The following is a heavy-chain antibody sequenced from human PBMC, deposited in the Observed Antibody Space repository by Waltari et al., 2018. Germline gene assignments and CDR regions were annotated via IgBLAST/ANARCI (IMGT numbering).Heavy chain of an antibody. CDR2: INPTRGIA. CDR1: GGTFSSYT. Sequence: QVQLVQSGAEVKKPGSSVKVSCKASGGTFSSYTISWVRQAPGQGLEWMGRINPTRGIANYEQKLQGRVTMTADKSTSTAYMELSRLRSDDTAVYYCARDRRRDGYNTFAYWGQGTLVTVSS. J-gene: IGHJ4*02. D-gene: IGHD5-12*01. CDR3: ARDRRRDGYNTFAY. V-gene: IGHV1-69*08.